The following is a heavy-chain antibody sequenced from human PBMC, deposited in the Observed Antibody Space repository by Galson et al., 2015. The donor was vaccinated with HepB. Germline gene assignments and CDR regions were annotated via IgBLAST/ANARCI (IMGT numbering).Heavy chain of an antibody. CDR3: ARDRGGYSYGYWFDP. J-gene: IGHJ5*02. CDR1: GGTFSSYT. Sequence: SCKASGGTFSSYTISWVRQAPGQGLEWMGRIIPILGIANYAQKFQGRVTITADKSTSTAYMELSSLRSEDTAVYYCARDRGGYSYGYWFDPWGQGTLVTVSS. CDR2: IIPILGIA. D-gene: IGHD5-18*01. V-gene: IGHV1-69*04.